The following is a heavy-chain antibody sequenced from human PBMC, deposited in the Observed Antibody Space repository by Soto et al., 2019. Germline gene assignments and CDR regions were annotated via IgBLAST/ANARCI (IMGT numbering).Heavy chain of an antibody. Sequence: GSLRLSCAASGFTFSRYYMNWVRQAPGKGLEWVSAIIDSGGYTYYADSVKGRFTISRDNSKNTLYLQMNSLRAEDTALYYCAKETYYYYGMDVWGQGTTVTVSS. CDR3: AKETYYYYGMDV. J-gene: IGHJ6*02. CDR2: IIDSGGYT. CDR1: GFTFSRYY. V-gene: IGHV3-23*01.